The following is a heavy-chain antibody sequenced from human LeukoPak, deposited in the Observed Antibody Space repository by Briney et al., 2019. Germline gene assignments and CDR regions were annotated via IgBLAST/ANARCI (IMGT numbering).Heavy chain of an antibody. Sequence: PGGSLRLSCAASGFTFSSYAMSWVRQAPGKGLEWVSAISGSGGSTYYADSGKGRFTISGDNSKNTLYLQMNSLRAEDTAVYYCAKGLKLLFSHAFDIWGQGTMVTVSS. CDR2: ISGSGGST. CDR3: AKGLKLLFSHAFDI. D-gene: IGHD2-21*02. CDR1: GFTFSSYA. V-gene: IGHV3-23*01. J-gene: IGHJ3*02.